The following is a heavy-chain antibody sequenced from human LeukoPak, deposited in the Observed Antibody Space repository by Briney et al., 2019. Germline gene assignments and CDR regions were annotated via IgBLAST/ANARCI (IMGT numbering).Heavy chain of an antibody. CDR2: ISSSSSYI. CDR1: GFTFSSYS. CDR3: ARANYYDSSGRQFDP. V-gene: IGHV3-21*01. Sequence: GGSLRLSFAASGFTFSSYSMNWVRQAPGKGLEWVSSISSSSSYIYYADSVKGRFTISRDNAKNSLYLQMNSLRAEDTAVYYCARANYYDSSGRQFDPWGQGTLVTVSS. J-gene: IGHJ5*02. D-gene: IGHD3-22*01.